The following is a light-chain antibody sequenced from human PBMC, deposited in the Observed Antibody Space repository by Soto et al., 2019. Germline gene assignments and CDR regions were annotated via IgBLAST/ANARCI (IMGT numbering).Light chain of an antibody. Sequence: EIVLTQSPGTLSLSPGERATLSCRASQSVSSSYLAWYQQKPGQAPRLLIYGASSRATGIPDRXSGSGSGTDFTLTISRLEPEDFAVYYCQQYGSSPRTFGQGTKLEIK. J-gene: IGKJ2*01. CDR2: GAS. CDR3: QQYGSSPRT. V-gene: IGKV3-20*01. CDR1: QSVSSSY.